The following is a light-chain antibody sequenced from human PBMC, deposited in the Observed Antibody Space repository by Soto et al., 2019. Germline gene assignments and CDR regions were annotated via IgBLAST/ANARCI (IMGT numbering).Light chain of an antibody. CDR3: SSYTSSSTL. CDR2: AVT. J-gene: IGLJ1*01. Sequence: QSALTQPASVSGSPGQSITISCTGTSSDVGGYNYVSWYQQHPGKAPKLMIYAVTDRPSGVSSRFSGSKSGNTASLTISGLQPEDEADYYCSSYTSSSTLFGNGTKLTVL. V-gene: IGLV2-14*01. CDR1: SSDVGGYNY.